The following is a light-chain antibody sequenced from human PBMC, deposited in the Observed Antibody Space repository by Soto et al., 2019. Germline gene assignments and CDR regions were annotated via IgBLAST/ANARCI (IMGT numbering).Light chain of an antibody. V-gene: IGKV3-11*01. CDR3: QQRSNWIT. CDR1: QSVSTY. CDR2: DAS. J-gene: IGKJ5*01. Sequence: EIVLTQSPATLSLSPGERATLSCRASQSVSTYLGWYQQKPGQAPRLLIYDASNRATGIPARFSGSGSRTVFTLTISSLEPEDFAVYYCQQRSNWITFGQGTRLEIK.